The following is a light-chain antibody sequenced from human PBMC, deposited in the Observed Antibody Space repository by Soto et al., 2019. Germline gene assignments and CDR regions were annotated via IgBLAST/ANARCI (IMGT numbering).Light chain of an antibody. J-gene: IGKJ1*01. CDR3: QHYGNSPQT. Sequence: EVVLTQSPDTLSLSTGERATLSCRASQSVTTTYLAWYQQRPGQSPRLLIYRAYSRATGVPDRFSGSGSGTDFTLTISKLEPEDFAVYYCQHYGNSPQTFGQGTKVDIK. V-gene: IGKV3-20*01. CDR2: RAY. CDR1: QSVTTTY.